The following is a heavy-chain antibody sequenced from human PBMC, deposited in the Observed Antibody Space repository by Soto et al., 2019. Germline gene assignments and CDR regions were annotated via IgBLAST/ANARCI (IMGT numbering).Heavy chain of an antibody. Sequence: EVQLVQSGAEVNKPGESLRISCKGYGYTYTSHWITWVRQMPGKGLEWIGRIDPSDSYTNYSPSFKGHVTISVDRSISTAYLHWSSPQASDTATYYCARHPDGSASYSPTCYSYYWGQGTLVTFSS. CDR1: GYTYTSHW. V-gene: IGHV5-10-1*01. J-gene: IGHJ4*02. CDR2: IDPSDSYT. CDR3: ARHPDGSASYSPTCYSYY. D-gene: IGHD3-10*01.